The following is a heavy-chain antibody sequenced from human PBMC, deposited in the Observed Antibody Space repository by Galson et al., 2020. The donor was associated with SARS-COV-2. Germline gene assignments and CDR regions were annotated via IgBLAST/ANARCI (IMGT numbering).Heavy chain of an antibody. CDR1: GGSFKNYY. V-gene: IGHV4-34*01. CDR3: VRGDEERRNIVVVPYYDTYMDA. J-gene: IGHJ6*03. CDR2: INHRGST. D-gene: IGHD2-2*01. Sequence: SETLSLTCAVYGGSFKNYYLTWIRQSPGKGLQWIGDINHRGSTNYNPSLQDPVAISVDTSKNQFSLRLSSVTAADTAVYYCVRGDEERRNIVVVPYYDTYMDAWGGGTAVTVS.